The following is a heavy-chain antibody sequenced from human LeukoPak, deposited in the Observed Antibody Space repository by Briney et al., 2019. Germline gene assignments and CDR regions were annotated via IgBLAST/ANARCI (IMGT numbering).Heavy chain of an antibody. D-gene: IGHD3-10*01. CDR1: GFTFTTYD. CDR2: IDSVGGT. J-gene: IGHJ4*02. V-gene: IGHV3-13*01. CDR3: ARVLRGSIDY. Sequence: PGGSLRLSCAASGFTFTTYDMHWVRQASGKGLEWVSGIDSVGGTYYPESVKGRFTVSRESAKNSIYLHLDSLRAGDTAVYYCARVLRGSIDYWGQGTLVTVSS.